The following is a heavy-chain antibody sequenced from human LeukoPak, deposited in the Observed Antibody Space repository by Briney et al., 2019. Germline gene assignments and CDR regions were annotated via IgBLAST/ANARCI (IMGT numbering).Heavy chain of an antibody. CDR1: GYTFTGYY. CDR2: IIPIFGTA. D-gene: IGHD3-3*01. V-gene: IGHV1-69*06. Sequence: AASVKVSCKTSGYTFTGYYIHWVRQAPGQGLEWMGGIIPIFGTANSAQKFQGRVTITADKSTNTAYMELSSLTSEDTAVYYCARAAWEWLSQYYYYYYMDVWGKGTTVTVSS. J-gene: IGHJ6*03. CDR3: ARAAWEWLSQYYYYYYMDV.